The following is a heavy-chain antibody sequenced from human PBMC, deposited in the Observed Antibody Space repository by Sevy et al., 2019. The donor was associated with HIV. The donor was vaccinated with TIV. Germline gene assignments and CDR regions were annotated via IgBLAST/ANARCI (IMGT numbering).Heavy chain of an antibody. Sequence: SETLSLTCTVSGGSISAKNYFWGWIRQPPGKGLEWIGSIYHTGSTYHSPSLQSRVGISVDTSKKLFSVKLSSVTAADTAVYFCARRALKHGYRPSYFDSWSHGTLVTVSS. J-gene: IGHJ4*01. D-gene: IGHD5-18*01. CDR1: GGSISAKNYF. V-gene: IGHV4-39*02. CDR2: IYHTGST. CDR3: ARRALKHGYRPSYFDS.